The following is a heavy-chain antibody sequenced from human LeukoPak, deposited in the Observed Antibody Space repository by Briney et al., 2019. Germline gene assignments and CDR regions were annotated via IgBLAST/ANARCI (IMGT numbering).Heavy chain of an antibody. CDR1: GFTFSSYG. CDR3: ARDRKLMVYAADAFDL. V-gene: IGHV3-30*02. J-gene: IGHJ3*01. D-gene: IGHD2-8*01. Sequence: GGSLRLSCAASGFTFSSYGMHWVRQAPGKGLEWVAFIRYDGSNKYYADSVKGRFTISRDNSKNTLYLQMNSLRAEDTAVYYCARDRKLMVYAADAFDLWGQGTMVTVSS. CDR2: IRYDGSNK.